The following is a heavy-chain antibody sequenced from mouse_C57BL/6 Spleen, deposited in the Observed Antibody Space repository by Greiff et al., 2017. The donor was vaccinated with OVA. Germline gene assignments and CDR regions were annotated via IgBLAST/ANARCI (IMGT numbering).Heavy chain of an antibody. CDR2: INPSTGGT. CDR1: GYSFTGYY. Sequence: EVQLQQSGPELVKPGASVKISCKASGYSFTGYYMNWVKQSPEKSLEWIGEINPSTGGTTYNQKFKAKATLTVDKSSSTAYMQLKSLTSEDSAVYYCARERAYFDVWGTGTTVTVSS. V-gene: IGHV1-42*01. J-gene: IGHJ1*03. D-gene: IGHD3-1*01. CDR3: ARERAYFDV.